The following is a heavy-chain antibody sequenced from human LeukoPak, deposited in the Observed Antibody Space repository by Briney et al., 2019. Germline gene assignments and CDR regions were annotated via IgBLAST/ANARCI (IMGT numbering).Heavy chain of an antibody. J-gene: IGHJ4*02. CDR3: ARDEQHLVPFDY. CDR1: GCTFSSYW. V-gene: IGHV3-74*01. Sequence: GGSLRLCCAASGCTFSSYWMHWVRQAPGMGLVWVSRIDSDGSTTSYADSVKGRFTISRDNAENTLYLQMNSLRAEDTAVYYCARDEQHLVPFDYWGQGTLVTVSS. D-gene: IGHD6-13*01. CDR2: IDSDGSTT.